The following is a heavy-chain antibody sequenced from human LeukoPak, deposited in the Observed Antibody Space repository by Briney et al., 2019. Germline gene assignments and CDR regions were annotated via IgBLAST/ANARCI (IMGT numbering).Heavy chain of an antibody. Sequence: ASVKVSCKGSGYTFINYGISWVRQAPGQGLEWMGWISAYNGDTNFAQKFQGRVTMTTDTSTSTAYMELRGQRSDDTAVYYCARDPGSGWLRFDSWGQGALVTVSS. D-gene: IGHD6-19*01. J-gene: IGHJ4*02. CDR1: GYTFINYG. CDR3: ARDPGSGWLRFDS. V-gene: IGHV1-18*01. CDR2: ISAYNGDT.